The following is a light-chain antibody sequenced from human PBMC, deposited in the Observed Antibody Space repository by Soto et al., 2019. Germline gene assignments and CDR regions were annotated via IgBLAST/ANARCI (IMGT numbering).Light chain of an antibody. Sequence: DIQMTQSPSSLSPSVGDRVTITCRASQGISDYVAWYQQKPGKVPKLLIYAASTLQSGVPSRFSGSGSGTDFTLTISSLQPEDVATYYCQKYNRAPYTFGQGNKLEIK. CDR2: AAS. CDR3: QKYNRAPYT. V-gene: IGKV1-27*01. CDR1: QGISDY. J-gene: IGKJ2*01.